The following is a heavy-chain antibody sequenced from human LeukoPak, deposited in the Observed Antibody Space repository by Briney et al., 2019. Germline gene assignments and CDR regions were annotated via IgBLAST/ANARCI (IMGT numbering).Heavy chain of an antibody. CDR2: ISSSSSYI. Sequence: GGSLRLSCAASGFTFSSYSMYWVRQAPGKGLEWVSSISSSSSYIYYADSVKGRFTISRDNAKNSLYLQMNSLRAEDTAVYYCARAGFGELSAGMDVWGQGTTVTVSS. V-gene: IGHV3-21*01. J-gene: IGHJ6*02. CDR1: GFTFSSYS. CDR3: ARAGFGELSAGMDV. D-gene: IGHD3-10*01.